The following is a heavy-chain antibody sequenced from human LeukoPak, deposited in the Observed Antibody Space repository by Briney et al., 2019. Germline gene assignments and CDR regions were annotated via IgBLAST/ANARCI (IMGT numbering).Heavy chain of an antibody. Sequence: GASVKVSCKASGYSFTNYAMNWVRQAPGQGLEFMGWIHPRTGNPSYAQGFSGRFVFSLDTSVTTTYLQIRDLKTEDTAVYFCAWALDSLGGLSLPDYWGQGTLVTVSS. J-gene: IGHJ4*02. V-gene: IGHV7-4-1*01. D-gene: IGHD3-16*02. CDR3: AWALDSLGGLSLPDY. CDR2: IHPRTGNP. CDR1: GYSFTNYA.